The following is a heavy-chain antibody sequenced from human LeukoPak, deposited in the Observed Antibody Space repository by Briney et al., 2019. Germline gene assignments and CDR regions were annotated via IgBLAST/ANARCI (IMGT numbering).Heavy chain of an antibody. J-gene: IGHJ3*02. Sequence: PGGSLRLSCAPSGFTFTSYSMNWVRQAPGKGLEWVSYISITGYTTYYVDSVKGRFTVSRDNAKNSLYLQMSSLRDEDTAVYYCATDKAFAFDIWGQGTVVTVSS. V-gene: IGHV3-48*02. CDR2: ISITGYTT. CDR3: ATDKAFAFDI. CDR1: GFTFTSYS. D-gene: IGHD3-9*01.